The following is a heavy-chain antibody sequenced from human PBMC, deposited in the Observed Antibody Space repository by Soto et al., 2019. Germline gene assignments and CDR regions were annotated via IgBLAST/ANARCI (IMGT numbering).Heavy chain of an antibody. D-gene: IGHD3-10*01. CDR1: GGSFSGYY. CDR2: INDSGSS. V-gene: IGHV4-34*01. Sequence: QVQLQQWGAGLLKPSETLSLTCAVYGGSFSGYYWSWIRQPPGKGLEWIGEINDSGSSNYNPSLKSRVTISVDTPKNQFSLTLGSVTAADTAVYYCARGLLLWFGELSRRGGYYYYMDVWGKGTMVTVSS. J-gene: IGHJ6*03. CDR3: ARGLLLWFGELSRRGGYYYYMDV.